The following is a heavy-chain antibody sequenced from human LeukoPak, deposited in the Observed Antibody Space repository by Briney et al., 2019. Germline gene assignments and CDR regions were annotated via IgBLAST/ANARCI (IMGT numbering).Heavy chain of an antibody. CDR1: GGSISSYY. J-gene: IGHJ6*02. CDR3: ARVPHSDILTGYASGYYYGMDV. V-gene: IGHV4-59*01. Sequence: SETLSLTCTVSGGSISSYYWSWIRQPPGKGLEWIGYIYYSGSTNYNPSLKSRVTISVDTSKNQFSLKLSSVTAADTAVYYCARVPHSDILTGYASGYYYGMDVWGQGTTVTVSS. CDR2: IYYSGST. D-gene: IGHD3-9*01.